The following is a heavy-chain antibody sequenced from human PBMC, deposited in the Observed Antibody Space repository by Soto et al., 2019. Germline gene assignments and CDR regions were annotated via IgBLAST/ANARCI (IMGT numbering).Heavy chain of an antibody. D-gene: IGHD3-22*01. CDR1: GYTFTASY. CDR2: IRPNSGDT. CDR3: ASPSGSGLSLRT. J-gene: IGHJ5*01. Sequence: QVHLVQSGAEVKKPGASVKVSCKASGYTFTASYMNWVRQAPGQGLEWLGWIRPNSGDTNYAQKFQDRVSLTRDTYISTSYRELTIRPDDTAVYYWASPSGSGLSLRTWGQGSLVTVSS. V-gene: IGHV1-2*02.